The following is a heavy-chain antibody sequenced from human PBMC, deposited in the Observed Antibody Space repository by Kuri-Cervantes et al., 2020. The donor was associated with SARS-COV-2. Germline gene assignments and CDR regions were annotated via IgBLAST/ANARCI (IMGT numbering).Heavy chain of an antibody. CDR2: ISYDGSNK. Sequence: GESLKISCAASGFTFSSYAMHWVRQAPGKGLEWVAVISYDGSNKYCADSVKGRFTISRDNSKNTLYLQMNSLRAEDTAVYYCARGYQLPAMFYYGMDVWGQGTTVTVSS. V-gene: IGHV3-30-3*01. J-gene: IGHJ6*02. CDR1: GFTFSSYA. CDR3: ARGYQLPAMFYYGMDV. D-gene: IGHD2-2*01.